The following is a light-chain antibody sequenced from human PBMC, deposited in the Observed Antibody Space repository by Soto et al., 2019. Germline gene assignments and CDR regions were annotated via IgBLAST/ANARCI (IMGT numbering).Light chain of an antibody. V-gene: IGKV3-20*01. CDR1: QSISSW. J-gene: IGKJ1*01. CDR3: QQYGSSGT. CDR2: GAS. Sequence: TQSPSTLSASVGARVASTGRASQSISSWLAWYQQKPGQAPRLLIYGASNRATGIPDRFSGSGSATDSTLTISRLEPEDFAVYYCQQYGSSGTFGKGTKVDIK.